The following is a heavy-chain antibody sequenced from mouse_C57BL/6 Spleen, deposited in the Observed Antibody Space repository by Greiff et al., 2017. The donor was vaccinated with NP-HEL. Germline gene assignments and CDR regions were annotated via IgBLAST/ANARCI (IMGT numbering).Heavy chain of an antibody. D-gene: IGHD1-1*01. CDR1: GYTFTSYW. CDR3: ARRPYSGVYYDD. J-gene: IGHJ2*01. CDR2: IDPSDSET. V-gene: IGHV1-52*01. Sequence: QVQLQQPGAELVRPGSSVKLSCKASGYTFTSYWMHWVKQRPIQGLEWIGNIDPSDSETHYNQKFKDKATLTVDKSSSTAYMQLSSLTSEDSAVYFCARRPYSGVYYDDWGQGTTLTVSS.